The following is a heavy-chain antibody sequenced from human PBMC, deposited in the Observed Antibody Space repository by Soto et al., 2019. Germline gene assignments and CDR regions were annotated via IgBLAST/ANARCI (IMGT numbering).Heavy chain of an antibody. CDR3: ARGPADIVLVPAAKGRENYYYYGMDV. J-gene: IGHJ6*02. D-gene: IGHD2-2*01. V-gene: IGHV1-69*13. CDR2: IIPIFGTA. Sequence: SVKVSCKASGGTFSSYAISWVRQAPGQGLEWMGGIIPIFGTANYAQKFQGRVTITADESTSTAYMELSSLRSEDTAVYYCARGPADIVLVPAAKGRENYYYYGMDVWGQGTTVTVSS. CDR1: GGTFSSYA.